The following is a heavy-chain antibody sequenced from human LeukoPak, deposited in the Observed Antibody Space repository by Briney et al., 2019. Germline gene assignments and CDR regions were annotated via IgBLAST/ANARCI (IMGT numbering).Heavy chain of an antibody. CDR2: TRNKANSYTT. CDR3: AGGSSSSWEFDY. V-gene: IGHV3-72*01. J-gene: IGHJ4*02. Sequence: GGSLRLSCAASGFTFSDHYMDWVRQAPGKGLEWVGRTRNKANSYTTEYAASVKGRFTISRDDSKNSLYLQMNSLKTEDTAVYYCAGGSSSSWEFDYWGQGTLVTVSS. D-gene: IGHD6-13*01. CDR1: GFTFSDHY.